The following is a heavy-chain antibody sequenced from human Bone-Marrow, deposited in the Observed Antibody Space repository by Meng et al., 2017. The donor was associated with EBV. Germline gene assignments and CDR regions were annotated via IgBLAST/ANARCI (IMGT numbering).Heavy chain of an antibody. J-gene: IGHJ5*02. D-gene: IGHD3-10*01. Sequence: QVRLVQSGSELKKPGASVKISCKASGYTFTSYAMNWVRQAPGQGLEWMGWINTNTGNPTYAQGFTGRFVFSLDTSVSTAYLQISSLKPEDTAVYYCATRGRNYYGSGSLDPWGQGTLVTVSS. V-gene: IGHV7-4-1*02. CDR2: INTNTGNP. CDR3: ATRGRNYYGSGSLDP. CDR1: GYTFTSYA.